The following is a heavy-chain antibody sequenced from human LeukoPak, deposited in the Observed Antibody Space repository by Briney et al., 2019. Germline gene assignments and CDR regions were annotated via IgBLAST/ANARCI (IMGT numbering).Heavy chain of an antibody. Sequence: GRSLRLSCAASGFTFSSCGMHWVRQAPGKGLEWVAAISYDGSNKFYADSVKGRFTISRDNSKNTLYLQMNSLRAEDTAVYYCAKDSYSSGYNFDYWGQGTLVTVSS. V-gene: IGHV3-30*18. J-gene: IGHJ4*02. CDR2: ISYDGSNK. D-gene: IGHD6-19*01. CDR3: AKDSYSSGYNFDY. CDR1: GFTFSSCG.